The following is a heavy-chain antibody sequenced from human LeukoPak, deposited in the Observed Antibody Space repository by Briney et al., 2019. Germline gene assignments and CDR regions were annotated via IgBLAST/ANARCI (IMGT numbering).Heavy chain of an antibody. CDR2: ISSSSSYI. D-gene: IGHD5/OR15-5a*01. Sequence: GESLRLSCAASGFTFSSYNMNWVRQAPGKGLEWVSSISSSSSYIYYADSVKGRFTISRDNAKNSLYLQMNSLRAEDTAVYYCARESVDIVSRYWGQGTLVTVSS. CDR1: GFTFSSYN. CDR3: ARESVDIVSRY. V-gene: IGHV3-21*01. J-gene: IGHJ4*02.